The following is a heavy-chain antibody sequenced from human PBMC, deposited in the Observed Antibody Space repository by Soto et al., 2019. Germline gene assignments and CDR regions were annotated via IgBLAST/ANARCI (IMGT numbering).Heavy chain of an antibody. D-gene: IGHD3-10*01. CDR3: TRLRDFEGPPGSH. V-gene: IGHV3-73*01. CDR2: IRSKADTYAT. J-gene: IGHJ4*02. Sequence: GGSLRLSCAASGFTFSGSAVHWVRQASGKGLEWVGRIRSKADTYATAYAASVEGRFTISRDDLKNTAYLQMNSLKTEDTAVYYCTRLRDFEGPPGSHWGQGTLVTVSS. CDR1: GFTFSGSA.